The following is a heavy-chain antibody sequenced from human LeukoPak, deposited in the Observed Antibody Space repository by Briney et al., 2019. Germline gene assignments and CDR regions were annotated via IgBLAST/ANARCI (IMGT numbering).Heavy chain of an antibody. CDR1: GFTFSDYY. Sequence: GGSLRLSCAASGFTFSDYYMSWIRQAPGKGLEWVSYISSSGSTIYYADSVKGRFTISRDNAKSSLYLQMNSLRAEDTAVYYCATRHDYDFWSGYLNPQNYYFDYWGQGTLVTVSS. CDR3: ATRHDYDFWSGYLNPQNYYFDY. J-gene: IGHJ4*02. D-gene: IGHD3-3*01. V-gene: IGHV3-11*01. CDR2: ISSSGSTI.